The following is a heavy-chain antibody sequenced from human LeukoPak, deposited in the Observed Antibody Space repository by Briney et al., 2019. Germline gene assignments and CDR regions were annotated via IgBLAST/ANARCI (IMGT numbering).Heavy chain of an antibody. J-gene: IGHJ4*02. Sequence: SETLSLTCTVSGGSINTAYYWGWIRQPPGKGPEWIGSIYYSGTPYYNPSLKSRVTMSIDTSKNHFSMRLTSVTATDTAVYYCARAGHLYGSGLIDYWGQGTLVTVSS. V-gene: IGHV4-39*02. CDR3: ARAGHLYGSGLIDY. D-gene: IGHD3-10*01. CDR1: GGSINTAYY. CDR2: IYYSGTP.